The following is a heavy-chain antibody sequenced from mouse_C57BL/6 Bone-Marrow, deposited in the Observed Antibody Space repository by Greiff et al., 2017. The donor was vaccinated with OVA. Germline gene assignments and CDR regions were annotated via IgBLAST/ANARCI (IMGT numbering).Heavy chain of an antibody. CDR2: LSYDGSN. D-gene: IGHD1-1*01. V-gene: IGHV3-6*01. J-gene: IGHJ1*03. CDR3: AITTVVAPDWYVDG. CDR1: GYSITRGYF. Sequence: EVKLMESGPGLVKPSQSLSLSCSFSGYSITRGYFWNWIRHFPGNILVWLGYLSYDGSNNYNPSLKNRFSITRDTSKNKFLLKLNSVTTEDTATYYCAITTVVAPDWYVDGWGTGTTVTGSA.